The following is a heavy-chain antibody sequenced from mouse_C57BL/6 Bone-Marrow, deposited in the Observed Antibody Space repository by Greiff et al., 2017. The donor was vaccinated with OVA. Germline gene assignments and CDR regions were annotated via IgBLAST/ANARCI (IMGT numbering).Heavy chain of an antibody. CDR1: GYAFSSSW. CDR3: AREDWPYFDY. D-gene: IGHD4-1*01. CDR2: IYPGDGDT. J-gene: IGHJ2*01. V-gene: IGHV1-82*01. Sequence: VKLMESGPELVKPGASVKISCKASGYAFSSSWMNWVKQRPGKGLEWIGRIYPGDGDTNYNGKFKGKATLTADKSSSTAYMQLSSLTSEDSAVYFCAREDWPYFDYWGQGTTLTVSS.